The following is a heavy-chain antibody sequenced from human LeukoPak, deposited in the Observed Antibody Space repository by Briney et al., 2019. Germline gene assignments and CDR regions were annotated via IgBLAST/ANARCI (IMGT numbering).Heavy chain of an antibody. CDR3: AKEGSSWPYYFDY. J-gene: IGHJ4*02. CDR2: ISYDGSNK. V-gene: IGHV3-30*18. CDR1: GFTFSSYG. Sequence: GGSLRLSCAASGFTFSSYGMHWVRQAPGKGLEWVAVISYDGSNKYYADSVKGRFTISRDNSKNTLYLQMNSLRAEDTAVYYCAKEGSSWPYYFDYWGQGTLVTVSS. D-gene: IGHD6-13*01.